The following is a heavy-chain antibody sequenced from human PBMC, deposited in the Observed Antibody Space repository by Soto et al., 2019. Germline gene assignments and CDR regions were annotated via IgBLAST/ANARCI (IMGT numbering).Heavy chain of an antibody. CDR2: IYYSGST. CDR3: ASRGYSYGKFDY. CDR1: GGSISSSSYY. D-gene: IGHD5-18*01. V-gene: IGHV4-39*01. Sequence: ETLSLTCTVSGGSISSSSYYWGWIRQPPGKGLEWIGSIYYSGSTYYNPSLKSRVTISVDTSKNQFSLKLSSVTAADTAVYYCASRGYSYGKFDYWGQGTLVTVSS. J-gene: IGHJ4*02.